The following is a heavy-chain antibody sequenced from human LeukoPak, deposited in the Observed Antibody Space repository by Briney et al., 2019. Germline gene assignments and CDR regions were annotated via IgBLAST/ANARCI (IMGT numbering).Heavy chain of an antibody. D-gene: IGHD6-13*01. CDR2: IYPGDSDT. V-gene: IGHV5-51*01. CDR3: VRPRGSSSWYGVLDASGI. Sequence: GESLKISCKGSGYSFTSYWIGWVRQMPGKGLEWMGIIYPGDSDTRYSPSFQGQVTISADKSISTAYLQWSSLKASDTAMYYCVRPRGSSSWYGVLDASGIWGQGTMVTVSS. J-gene: IGHJ3*02. CDR1: GYSFTSYW.